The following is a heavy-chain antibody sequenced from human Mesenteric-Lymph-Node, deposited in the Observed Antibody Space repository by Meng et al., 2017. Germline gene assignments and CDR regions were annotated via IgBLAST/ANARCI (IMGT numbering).Heavy chain of an antibody. CDR1: GYTFTDFG. V-gene: IGHV1-18*01. D-gene: IGHD6-19*01. J-gene: IGHJ4*02. CDR3: TRDLGGVPGSFFDF. CDR2: ISAYNGNR. Sequence: QVQLVQSGSEVKKPGASLKVFCNASGYTFTDFGISWVRQAPGKGLEWMGWISAYNGNRDYAQKFQGRVTMTTDTSTRKTYLELRNLGSDETAVFYCTRDLGGVPGSFFDFWGQGTLVTVSS.